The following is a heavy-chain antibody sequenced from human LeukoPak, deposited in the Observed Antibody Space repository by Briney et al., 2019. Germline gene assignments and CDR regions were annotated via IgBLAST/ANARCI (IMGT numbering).Heavy chain of an antibody. J-gene: IGHJ4*02. D-gene: IGHD3-10*01. CDR2: ISYDGSNK. CDR3: AKDVSYGSGIRADLDY. Sequence: GGSLRLSCAASGFTFSSYGMHWVRQAPGKGLEWVAVISYDGSNKYYADSVKGRFTISRDNSKNTLYLQMNSLRAEDTAVYYCAKDVSYGSGIRADLDYWGQGTLVTVSS. CDR1: GFTFSSYG. V-gene: IGHV3-30*18.